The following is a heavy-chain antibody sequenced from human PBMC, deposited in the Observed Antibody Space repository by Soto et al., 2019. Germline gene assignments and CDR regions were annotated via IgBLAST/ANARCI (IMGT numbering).Heavy chain of an antibody. CDR3: ARVQSSYDFAY. CDR1: GYTFTSHG. J-gene: IGHJ4*02. D-gene: IGHD5-12*01. V-gene: IGHV1-18*01. Sequence: QVQLVQSGAEVKKPGASVKVSCKASGYTFTSHGINWVRQAPGQGLEWMGWISANNGNTHYAQKLQGRVTMTTDTTTSTAYMELMSMRSDDTAVYYCARVQSSYDFAYWGQGTMVTVSS. CDR2: ISANNGNT.